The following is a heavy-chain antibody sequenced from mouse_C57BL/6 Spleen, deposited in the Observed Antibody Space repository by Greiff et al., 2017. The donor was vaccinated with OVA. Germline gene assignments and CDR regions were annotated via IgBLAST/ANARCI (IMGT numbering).Heavy chain of an antibody. Sequence: EVQRVESGGGLVQPKGSLKLSCAASGFSFNTYAMNWVRQAPGKGLEWVARISSRSNNYATYYADSVKDRFTISRNDSESMLYRQMNNLKTEDTAVDYGVKQSNWVGFDYWGQGTTLTVSS. CDR2: ISSRSNNYAT. CDR3: VKQSNWVGFDY. CDR1: GFSFNTYA. J-gene: IGHJ2*01. D-gene: IGHD4-1*01. V-gene: IGHV10-1*01.